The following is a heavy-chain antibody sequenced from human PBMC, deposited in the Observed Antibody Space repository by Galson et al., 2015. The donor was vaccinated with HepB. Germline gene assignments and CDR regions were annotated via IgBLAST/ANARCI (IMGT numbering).Heavy chain of an antibody. D-gene: IGHD2-15*01. CDR2: INPNSGGT. Sequence: SVKVSCKASGYTFTGYYMHWVRQAPGQGLEWMGRINPNSGGTNYAQKFQGRVTMTRDTSISTAYMELSRLRSDDTVVYYCARENCSGGSCSLGRTAFDIWGQGTMVTVSS. CDR3: ARENCSGGSCSLGRTAFDI. V-gene: IGHV1-2*05. CDR1: GYTFTGYY. J-gene: IGHJ3*02.